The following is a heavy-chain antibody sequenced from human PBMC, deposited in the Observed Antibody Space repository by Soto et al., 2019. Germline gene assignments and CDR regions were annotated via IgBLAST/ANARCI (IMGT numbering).Heavy chain of an antibody. CDR3: ARGGALRLRLGELSLSYYYGMDV. Sequence: SVKVSCKASGGTCSSYAISWVRQAPGQGLEWMGGIIPIFGTANYAQKFQGRVTITADESTSTAYMELSSLRSEDTAVYYCARGGALRLRLGELSLSYYYGMDVWGQGTTVTVSS. J-gene: IGHJ6*02. V-gene: IGHV1-69*13. CDR2: IIPIFGTA. CDR1: GGTCSSYA. D-gene: IGHD3-16*02.